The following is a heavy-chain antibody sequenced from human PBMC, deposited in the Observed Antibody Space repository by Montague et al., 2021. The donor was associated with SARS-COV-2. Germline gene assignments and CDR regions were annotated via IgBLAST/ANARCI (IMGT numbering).Heavy chain of an antibody. CDR3: VRDPNYDGLNGHPDF. CDR2: VFYNKGT. V-gene: IGHV4-4*08. Sequence: SETLSLTCTVSGVSVTAYNWGSIRQPPRKKLEEGGGVFYNKGTNINKSLKSRLAISVDKSKNQFSLRLTSVTAADTAFYYCVRDPNYDGLNGHPDFWDQGTLVTVSS. J-gene: IGHJ4*02. CDR1: GVSVTAYN. D-gene: IGHD3-16*01.